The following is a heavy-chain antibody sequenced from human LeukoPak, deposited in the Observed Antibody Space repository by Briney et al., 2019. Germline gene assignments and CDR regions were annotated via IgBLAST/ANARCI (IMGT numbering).Heavy chain of an antibody. V-gene: IGHV1-2*02. J-gene: IGHJ3*02. D-gene: IGHD2-21*01. CDR1: EYTFTCHY. CDR2: INPNSGGT. CDR3: ARVYGGDSVLFYAFGI. Sequence: ASVRDSSMASEYTFTCHYLHWVRPAPGQGLEWMGWINPNSGGTNYAQNFQGRVTMTRDTSISTAYMDLSRLGSDDTAMYYCARVYGGDSVLFYAFGIWGQVAMVTVST.